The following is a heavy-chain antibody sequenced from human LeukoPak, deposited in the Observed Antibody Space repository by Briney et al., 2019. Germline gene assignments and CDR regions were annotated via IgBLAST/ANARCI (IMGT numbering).Heavy chain of an antibody. V-gene: IGHV4-31*03. CDR2: SYYSGST. Sequence: PSQTLSLTCTVSGGSISSGGYYWSWIRQHPGKGLQWIGYSYYSGSTYYNPSLKSRVTISVDTSKNQFSRKLSSVTAADTAVYYCARTEIVVVPAAAAGAFDYWGQGTLVTVSS. J-gene: IGHJ4*02. CDR1: GGSISSGGYY. CDR3: ARTEIVVVPAAAAGAFDY. D-gene: IGHD2-2*01.